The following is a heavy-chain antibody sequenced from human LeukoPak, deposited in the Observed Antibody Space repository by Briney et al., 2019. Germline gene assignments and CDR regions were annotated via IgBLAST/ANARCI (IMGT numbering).Heavy chain of an antibody. J-gene: IGHJ4*02. V-gene: IGHV1-2*02. CDR1: GYTFTGYY. CDR3: ARSHDILTGEKFDY. D-gene: IGHD3-9*01. CDR2: INLNSGGT. Sequence: ASVKVSCKASGYTFTGYYMHWVRQAPGQGLEWMGWINLNSGGTNHAQNFQGRVTMTRDTSITTAYMELSRLRSDDTAVYYCARSHDILTGEKFDYWGQGTLVTVSS.